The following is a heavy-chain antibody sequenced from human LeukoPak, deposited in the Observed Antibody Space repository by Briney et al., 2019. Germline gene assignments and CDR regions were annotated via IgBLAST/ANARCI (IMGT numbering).Heavy chain of an antibody. Sequence: SGGSLRLSCAASGFTFSNYAMTWVRQAPGKGLEWVSAISGSGGSTYYADSVKGRFTISRDNSKNTLYLQMNSLRAEDTAVYYCAKDLYGNRPKNWFDPWGQGTLVTVSS. CDR1: GFTFSNYA. V-gene: IGHV3-23*01. D-gene: IGHD1-14*01. J-gene: IGHJ5*02. CDR2: ISGSGGST. CDR3: AKDLYGNRPKNWFDP.